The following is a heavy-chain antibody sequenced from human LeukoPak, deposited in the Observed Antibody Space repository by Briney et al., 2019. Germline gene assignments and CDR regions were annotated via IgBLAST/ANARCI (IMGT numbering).Heavy chain of an antibody. D-gene: IGHD3-22*01. J-gene: IGHJ4*02. CDR3: ARRTGLDYYDSSGRLRGLFDY. CDR1: GGSFSGYY. Sequence: SETLSLTCAVYGGSFSGYYWSWIRQPPGKGLEWIGEINHSGSTNYNPSLKSRVTISVDTSKNQFSLKLSSVTAADTAVYYCARRTGLDYYDSSGRLRGLFDYWGQGTLVTVSS. CDR2: INHSGST. V-gene: IGHV4-34*01.